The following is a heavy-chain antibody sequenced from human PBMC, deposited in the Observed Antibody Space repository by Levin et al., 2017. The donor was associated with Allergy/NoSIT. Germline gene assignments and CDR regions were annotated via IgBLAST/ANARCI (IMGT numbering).Heavy chain of an antibody. V-gene: IGHV4-4*02. J-gene: IGHJ5*02. CDR3: AGRGLGWFDP. Sequence: GSLRLSCAVSGGSINNAIWWSWVRQPPGKGMEWLGEIFHSGNINYNPSLRSRVSISIDRSKNHFTLNLNSVTAADTAMYYCAGRGLGWFDPWGQGTLVSVS. CDR1: GGSINNAIW. D-gene: IGHD1-26*01. CDR2: IFHSGNI.